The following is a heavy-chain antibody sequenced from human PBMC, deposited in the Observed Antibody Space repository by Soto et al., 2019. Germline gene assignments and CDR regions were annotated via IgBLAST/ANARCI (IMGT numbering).Heavy chain of an antibody. Sequence: EVQLLESGGGLVQPGGSLRLSCAASGFTFSSYAMSWVRQAPGKGLEWVSAISGSGGSTYYADSVKGRFTISRDNSKNTPYLQMNSLRAEDTAVYYCAKVRVRGVITKGAFDIWGQGTMVTVSS. J-gene: IGHJ3*02. D-gene: IGHD3-10*01. CDR3: AKVRVRGVITKGAFDI. CDR2: ISGSGGST. CDR1: GFTFSSYA. V-gene: IGHV3-23*01.